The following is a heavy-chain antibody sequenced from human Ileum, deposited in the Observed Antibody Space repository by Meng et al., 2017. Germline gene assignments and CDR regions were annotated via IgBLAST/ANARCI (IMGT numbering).Heavy chain of an antibody. D-gene: IGHD2-21*02. CDR1: GFTFGNYA. J-gene: IGHJ4*02. Sequence: GESLKISCAASGFTFGNYAMGWVRQAPGKGLEWVSGIGTGVDTYYPDSVKGRFTISRDNSKNMLFLQMNSLGVEDTAIYYCTKDFVTGDRKLFFNYWGQGTLVTVSS. CDR2: IGTGVDT. CDR3: TKDFVTGDRKLFFNY. V-gene: IGHV3-23*01.